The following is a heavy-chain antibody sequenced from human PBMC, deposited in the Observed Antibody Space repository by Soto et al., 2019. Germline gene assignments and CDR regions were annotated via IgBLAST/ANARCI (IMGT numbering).Heavy chain of an antibody. Sequence: SETLSLTCAVYGGSFSGYYWSWIRQPPGKGLEWIGEINHSGSTNYNPSLKSRVTISVDTSKNQFSLKLSSVTAADTAVYYCARGEGRAVAVYGGDYYYGMDVWGQGTTVTVSS. J-gene: IGHJ6*02. D-gene: IGHD6-19*01. V-gene: IGHV4-34*01. CDR3: ARGEGRAVAVYGGDYYYGMDV. CDR1: GGSFSGYY. CDR2: INHSGST.